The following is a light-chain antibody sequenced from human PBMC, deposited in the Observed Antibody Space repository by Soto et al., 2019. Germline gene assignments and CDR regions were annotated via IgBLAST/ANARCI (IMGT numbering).Light chain of an antibody. CDR3: QHYGDSSWT. CDR2: AAS. V-gene: IGKV1-12*01. J-gene: IGKJ1*01. Sequence: DIQMTQSPSSVSASVGERVTITCRASQGIASWLAWYQQKPGLAPKLLIYAASSLQTGVPSRFSGSGSGTDFTLTISSLQPEDFALYYCQHYGDSSWTFGQGTRVDIK. CDR1: QGIASW.